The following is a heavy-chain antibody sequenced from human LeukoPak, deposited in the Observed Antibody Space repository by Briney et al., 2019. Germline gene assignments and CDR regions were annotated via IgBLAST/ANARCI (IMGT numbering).Heavy chain of an antibody. D-gene: IGHD6-19*01. Sequence: GASVKVSCKGSGYTFTSYGVSWVRQAPGQGLEWMGWISADNGNTNYAQKLQGRVTMTTDTSTSTAYMELRSLRSDDTAVYYCARSDSSGRYGGYYYYYMDVWGKGTTVTVSS. J-gene: IGHJ6*03. V-gene: IGHV1-18*01. CDR3: ARSDSSGRYGGYYYYYMDV. CDR1: GYTFTSYG. CDR2: ISADNGNT.